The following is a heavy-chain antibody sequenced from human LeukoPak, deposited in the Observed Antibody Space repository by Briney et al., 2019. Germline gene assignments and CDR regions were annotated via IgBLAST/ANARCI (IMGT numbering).Heavy chain of an antibody. CDR2: INPTGGST. CDR1: GYTFPSYF. Sequence: ASVKVSCKASGYTFPSYFMHRVRQAPGQGLEWMGIINPTGGSTTYAQKFQGRVTMTRDTSTSTVYMELSSLRSDDPAVYYCARAAARRFDYWGQGTLVTVSS. D-gene: IGHD6-6*01. J-gene: IGHJ4*02. CDR3: ARAAARRFDY. V-gene: IGHV1-46*01.